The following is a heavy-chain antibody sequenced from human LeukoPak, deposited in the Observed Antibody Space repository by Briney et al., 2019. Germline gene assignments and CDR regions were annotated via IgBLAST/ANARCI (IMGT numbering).Heavy chain of an antibody. CDR1: TFNFGLYV. J-gene: IGHJ4*02. D-gene: IGHD3-10*01. Sequence: GGSLRLSCEASTFNFGLYVMNWVRQAPGKGLEWVSYISSSGSTIYYADSVKGRFTISRDNAKNSLYLQMNSLRAEDTAVYYCARGYYYGSGSYYKDWGQGTLVTVSS. CDR2: ISSSGSTI. V-gene: IGHV3-48*03. CDR3: ARGYYYGSGSYYKD.